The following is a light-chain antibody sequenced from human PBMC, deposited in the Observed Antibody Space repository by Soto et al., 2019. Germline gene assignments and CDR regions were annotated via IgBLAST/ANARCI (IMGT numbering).Light chain of an antibody. J-gene: IGLJ1*01. V-gene: IGLV2-14*01. CDR1: SSDVGGYNY. CDR2: EVS. CDR3: SSYTSSSIDYV. Sequence: QSALTQPASLSGSPGQSITISCTGTSSDVGGYNYVSWYQQHPGKAPKLMIYEVSNRPSGVSNRFSGSKSGNTASLNISGLQAEDEADYYCSSYTSSSIDYVFGTGTKVTVL.